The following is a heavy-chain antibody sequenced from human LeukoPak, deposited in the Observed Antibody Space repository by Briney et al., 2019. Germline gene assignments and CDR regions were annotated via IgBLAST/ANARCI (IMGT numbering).Heavy chain of an antibody. CDR3: ARGRTGAAALGF. V-gene: IGHV4-34*01. Sequence: SETLSLTCAVYGGSFSGHYWTWIRQAPGKGLEWIGVSTHTGSTNYNPSLKSRVTISVDTSKNQFSLKLTSVSAADTAVYHCARGRTGAAALGFWGPGTLVTVSS. J-gene: IGHJ4*02. D-gene: IGHD2-2*01. CDR1: GGSFSGHY. CDR2: STHTGST.